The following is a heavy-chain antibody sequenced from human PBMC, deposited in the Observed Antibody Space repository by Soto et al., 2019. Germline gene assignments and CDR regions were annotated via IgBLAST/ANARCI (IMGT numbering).Heavy chain of an antibody. D-gene: IGHD3-3*01. J-gene: IGHJ5*02. CDR1: GGTFSNSA. CDR2: IIPIFGST. CDR3: ARDGDLRSDFWSGPLGGGWFDP. Sequence: QVQLVQSGAEVRKPGSSVKVSCKASGGTFSNSAITWVRQAPGQGLEWVGGIIPIFGSTNYAQKFQGRVTITADESTSTACMELSSLTSADTAVYYCARDGDLRSDFWSGPLGGGWFDPWGQGTLVTVSS. V-gene: IGHV1-69*12.